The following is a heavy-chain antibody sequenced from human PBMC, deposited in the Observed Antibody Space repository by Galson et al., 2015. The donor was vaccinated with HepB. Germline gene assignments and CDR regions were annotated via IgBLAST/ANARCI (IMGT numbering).Heavy chain of an antibody. CDR1: GFTFSSYS. CDR3: ARVWANYSYGMDV. Sequence: SLRLSCAASGFTFSSYSMNWVRQAPGKGLEWVSSISSNSSYKYYADSVKGRFTISRDNAKNSLYLQMNSLRAEDTAVYYCARVWANYSYGMDVWGPGSTGSVSS. D-gene: IGHD3-10*01. CDR2: ISSNSSYK. J-gene: IGHJ6*02. V-gene: IGHV3-21*01.